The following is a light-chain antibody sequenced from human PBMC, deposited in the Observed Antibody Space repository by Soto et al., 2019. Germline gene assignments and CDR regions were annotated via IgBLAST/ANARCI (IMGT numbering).Light chain of an antibody. Sequence: ETVLTQSPGTLSLSPGERATLSFRASQSVSSYLAWYQQKPGQAPRLLIYDASNRATGIPARFSGSGSGTDFTLTISSLEPEDFAVYYCQQRSNWPRTFGQGTKV. J-gene: IGKJ1*01. CDR2: DAS. CDR3: QQRSNWPRT. V-gene: IGKV3-11*01. CDR1: QSVSSY.